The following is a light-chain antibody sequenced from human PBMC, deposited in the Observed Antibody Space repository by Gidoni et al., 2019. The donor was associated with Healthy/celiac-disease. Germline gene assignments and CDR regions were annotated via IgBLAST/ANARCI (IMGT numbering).Light chain of an antibody. J-gene: IGKJ4*01. CDR1: QGINSG. Sequence: DIHMTQSPSSVSASVGDRVTITGRASQGINSGSAWYQPKPGKAPKLLIYAASSLQSGVPSRFSGSGSGTAFTLTISSLQPEDFATYHCQQANSFPPTFGGGTKVEIK. V-gene: IGKV1D-12*01. CDR3: QQANSFPPT. CDR2: AAS.